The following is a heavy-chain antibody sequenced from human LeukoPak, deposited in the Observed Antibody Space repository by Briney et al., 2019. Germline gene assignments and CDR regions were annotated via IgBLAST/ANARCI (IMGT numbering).Heavy chain of an antibody. D-gene: IGHD6-13*01. J-gene: IGHJ4*02. V-gene: IGHV1-18*01. Sequence: ASVTVSCKASGYTFTSYGISWVRQAPGQGLEWMGWISAYNGNTNYAQKLQGRVTMTTDTSTSTAYMELRSLRSDDTAVYYCARTGSSWYGGVGRHVDYWGQGTLVTVSS. CDR3: ARTGSSWYGGVGRHVDY. CDR2: ISAYNGNT. CDR1: GYTFTSYG.